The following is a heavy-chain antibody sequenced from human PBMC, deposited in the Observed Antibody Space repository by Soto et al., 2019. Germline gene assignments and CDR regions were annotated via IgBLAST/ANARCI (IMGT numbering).Heavy chain of an antibody. Sequence: PGESLKISCKGSGYSFASYWITWVRQKQGKGLEWMGRIDPSDSQTYYSPSFRGHVTISVTKSITTVFLQWSSLRASDTAMYYCARQIYDSDTGPNFQYYFDSWGQGTPVTVS. CDR3: ARQIYDSDTGPNFQYYFDS. CDR1: GYSFASYW. D-gene: IGHD3-22*01. V-gene: IGHV5-10-1*01. CDR2: IDPSDSQT. J-gene: IGHJ4*02.